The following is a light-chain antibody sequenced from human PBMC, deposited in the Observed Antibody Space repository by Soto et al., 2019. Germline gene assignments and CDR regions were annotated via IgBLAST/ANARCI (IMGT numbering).Light chain of an antibody. CDR2: GAS. V-gene: IGKV3-20*01. CDR1: QSVSSKY. Sequence: DIVLTQSPGTLSLSPGERATLSCRASQSVSSKYLAWYQQKPGQAPRVLIYGASIRATGIPERFSGGGSGTDFTLTITRLEPEDFAVYYCQQYYTTPTWTFGQGTKVEV. CDR3: QQYYTTPTWT. J-gene: IGKJ1*01.